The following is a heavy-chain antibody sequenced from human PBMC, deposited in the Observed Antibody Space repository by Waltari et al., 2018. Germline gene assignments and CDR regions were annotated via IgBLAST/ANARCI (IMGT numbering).Heavy chain of an antibody. D-gene: IGHD2-15*01. CDR3: ARAGLLGAFDV. CDR1: GVTLSRSW. V-gene: IGHV3-74*03. CDR2: INNDGSST. J-gene: IGHJ3*01. Sequence: EVQLVESGGGLVQPGGSPRLSCVASGVTLSRSWIHWVRQSPGKGLMWVSRINNDGSSTVYADSVKGRFTISRDDAKNTVSLQMNNLSAEDTALYYCARAGLLGAFDVWGQGTMVTVSS.